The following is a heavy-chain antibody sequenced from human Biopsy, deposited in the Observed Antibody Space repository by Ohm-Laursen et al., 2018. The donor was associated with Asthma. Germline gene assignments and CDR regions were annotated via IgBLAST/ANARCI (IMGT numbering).Heavy chain of an antibody. J-gene: IGHJ4*02. Sequence: ASVSVSCKALGGPFNTYVIGCVRQAPGPGLGWMGGINFVFGTTTYPQKFQDRVTITADDSTSTVYMELSSLRSEDTAVYYCARKAGSCISRTCYSVDFWGQGTLVTVSS. D-gene: IGHD2-2*01. CDR2: INFVFGTT. V-gene: IGHV1-69*13. CDR3: ARKAGSCISRTCYSVDF. CDR1: GGPFNTYV.